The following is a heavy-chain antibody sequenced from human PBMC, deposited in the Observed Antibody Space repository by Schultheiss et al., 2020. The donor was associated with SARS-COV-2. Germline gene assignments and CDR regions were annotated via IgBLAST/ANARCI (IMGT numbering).Heavy chain of an antibody. CDR1: GFSFSSFD. D-gene: IGHD2-2*01. V-gene: IGHV3-30*18. CDR2: ISYDGSNK. Sequence: GGSLRLSCAASGFSFSSFDMHWVRQAPGKGLEWVAVISYDGSNKYYADSVKGRFTISRDNSKNTLYLQMNSLRAEDTAVYYCAKNGHCSSTSCYVPDYWGQGTLVTVSS. J-gene: IGHJ4*02. CDR3: AKNGHCSSTSCYVPDY.